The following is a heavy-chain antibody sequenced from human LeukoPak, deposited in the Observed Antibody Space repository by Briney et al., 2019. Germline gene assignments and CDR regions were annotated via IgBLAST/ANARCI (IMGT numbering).Heavy chain of an antibody. J-gene: IGHJ5*02. D-gene: IGHD6-13*01. V-gene: IGHV7-4-1*02. CDR2: INTNTGNP. CDR3: ARVAAAAGILNWFDP. CDR1: GYTFTSYA. Sequence: GASVKVSCKASGYTFTSYAMNWVRQAPGQGLEWMGWINTNTGNPTYAQGFTGRFVFSLDTSVSTAYLQISSLKAEDTAVYYCARVAAAAGILNWFDPWGQGTLVTVSS.